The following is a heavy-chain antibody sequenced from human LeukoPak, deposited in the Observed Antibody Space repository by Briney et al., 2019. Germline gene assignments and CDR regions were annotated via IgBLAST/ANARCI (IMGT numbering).Heavy chain of an antibody. J-gene: IGHJ4*01. CDR3: AKGEVHGSDLSPLDY. D-gene: IGHD5-12*01. V-gene: IGHV3-23*01. CDR2: IIGSLVRT. Sequence: PGGSLRRSCAASGFTFSGYAMSWVLQAPGKGLEGCSAIIGSLVRTFYADCVKGRFTISRDNFKNPLLRQISSLRAEDTAVYYCAKGEVHGSDLSPLDYWGHGTPVTVSS. CDR1: GFTFSGYA.